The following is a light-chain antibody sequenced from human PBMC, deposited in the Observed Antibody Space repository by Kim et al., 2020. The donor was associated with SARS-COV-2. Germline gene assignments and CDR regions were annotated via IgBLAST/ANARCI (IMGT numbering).Light chain of an antibody. CDR2: QDS. V-gene: IGLV3-1*01. Sequence: SYELTQPPSVSVSPGQTASITCSGDKLGYKYACWYQHKPGQSPVLVIYQDSKRPSGIPERFSGSNSGNTATLTISGTQAMDEADYYCQAWDSSTVVFGGGTKLTVL. CDR1: KLGYKY. CDR3: QAWDSSTVV. J-gene: IGLJ2*01.